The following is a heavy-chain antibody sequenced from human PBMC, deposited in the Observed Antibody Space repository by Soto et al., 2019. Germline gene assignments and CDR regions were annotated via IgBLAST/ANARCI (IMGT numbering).Heavy chain of an antibody. D-gene: IGHD6-6*01. V-gene: IGHV1-69*13. CDR1: GGAFSSYA. CDR2: IIPIFGTA. J-gene: IGHJ6*04. Sequence: GASVKVSCKASGGAFSSYAISWVGQAPGQGLEWMGGIIPIFGTANYAQKFQGRVTITADESTSTAYMQMSSLRSEDTAVYYCARDGEYSSSPGYYYYYYGMDVWGKGTTVTVS. CDR3: ARDGEYSSSPGYYYYYYGMDV.